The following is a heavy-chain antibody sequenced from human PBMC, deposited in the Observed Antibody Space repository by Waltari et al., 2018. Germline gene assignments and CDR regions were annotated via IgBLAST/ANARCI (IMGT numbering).Heavy chain of an antibody. CDR2: IYYSGST. Sequence: TVSGGSISSHYWSWIRQPPGKGLEWIGYIYYSGSTNYNPSLKSRVTISVDTSKNQFSLKLSSVTAADTAVYYCARGFYDILTGYYSGSDYWGQGTLVTVSS. CDR3: ARGFYDILTGYYSGSDY. V-gene: IGHV4-59*11. CDR1: GGSISSHY. J-gene: IGHJ4*02. D-gene: IGHD3-9*01.